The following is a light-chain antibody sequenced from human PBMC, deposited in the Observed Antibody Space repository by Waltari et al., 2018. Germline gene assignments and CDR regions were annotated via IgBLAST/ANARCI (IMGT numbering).Light chain of an antibody. CDR1: RSITEN. Sequence: EIRLTQFPATVYVSAGERVTLSCRASRSITENLAWFPHKPGQAPRLLLFGASSRATGSPARFTASGSGTEFTLTISSLQSEDFAVYFCQQYNPWPPITFGGGTRVENK. CDR3: QQYNPWPPIT. J-gene: IGKJ4*01. V-gene: IGKV3-15*01. CDR2: GAS.